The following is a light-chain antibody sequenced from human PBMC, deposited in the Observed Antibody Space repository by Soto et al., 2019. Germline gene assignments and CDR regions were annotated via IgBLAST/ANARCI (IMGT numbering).Light chain of an antibody. CDR3: QQYNSWRLIT. Sequence: EIVMTQSPATLSVSPGERATLSCRASQSISSKLAWYQQKPGQAPRLLIYGASTRATGIPARFSGTGSGTEFHLTISSLQAENFAIYYCQQYNSWRLITFGQGTPLEIK. J-gene: IGKJ5*01. CDR2: GAS. V-gene: IGKV3-15*01. CDR1: QSISSK.